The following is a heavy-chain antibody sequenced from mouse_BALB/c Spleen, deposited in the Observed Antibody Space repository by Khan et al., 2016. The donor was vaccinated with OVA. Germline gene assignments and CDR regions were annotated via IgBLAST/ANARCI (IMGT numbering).Heavy chain of an antibody. D-gene: IGHD1-1*01. CDR2: IAPGSGSP. J-gene: IGHJ4*01. Sequence: DLVKPGASVKLSCKASGYTFTSYWINWIKQRPGQGLEWIARIAPGSGSPYYNEMFKAKATLTVDTSSSTAYIQLSSLSSEDSAVYVCARENYYGTTCYAMDYWGQGTSVTVSA. V-gene: IGHV1S41*01. CDR3: ARENYYGTTCYAMDY. CDR1: GYTFTSYW.